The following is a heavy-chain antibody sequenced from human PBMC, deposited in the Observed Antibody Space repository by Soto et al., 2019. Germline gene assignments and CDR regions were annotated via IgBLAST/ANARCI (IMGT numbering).Heavy chain of an antibody. Sequence: GGSLRLSCAASGFTFSGYGMHWVRQSPGKGLEWVAVISYDGSSTSYADSVKGQFTISRDNAKNTLYLQMNSLRAEDTAVYYCARDKYCGGDCYSNWFDPWGQGTLVTVSS. CDR3: ARDKYCGGDCYSNWFDP. D-gene: IGHD2-21*02. CDR2: ISYDGSST. CDR1: GFTFSGYG. V-gene: IGHV3-30*03. J-gene: IGHJ5*02.